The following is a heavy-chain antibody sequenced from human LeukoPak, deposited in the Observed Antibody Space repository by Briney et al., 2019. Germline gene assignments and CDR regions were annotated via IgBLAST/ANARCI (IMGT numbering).Heavy chain of an antibody. Sequence: PGGSLRLSCAASGFTFDDYAMHWVRQAPGKGLEWVSGISWNSGSIGYADSVKGRFTISRDNAKNSLYLQMNSLRAEDTAVYYCARGGIRVSGIDEFDYWGQGTLVTVSS. CDR2: ISWNSGSI. D-gene: IGHD6-19*01. CDR3: ARGGIRVSGIDEFDY. V-gene: IGHV3-9*01. CDR1: GFTFDDYA. J-gene: IGHJ4*02.